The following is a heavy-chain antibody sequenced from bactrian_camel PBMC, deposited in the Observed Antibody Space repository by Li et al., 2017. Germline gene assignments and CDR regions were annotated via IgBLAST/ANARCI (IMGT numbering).Heavy chain of an antibody. D-gene: IGHD2*01. V-gene: IGHV3S57*01. CDR1: GRTDC. CDR2: IDRYGGT. J-gene: IGHJ4*01. Sequence: HVQLVESGGRSVQAGESLRLSCVASGRTDCLAWFRRAAGKEREGVATIDRYGGTRYADSVTGRFTITFDSAKYTIYLQMDSLKPEDTAMYTCGIRGPLHYGGYWYEFQILGQGTQVTVS.